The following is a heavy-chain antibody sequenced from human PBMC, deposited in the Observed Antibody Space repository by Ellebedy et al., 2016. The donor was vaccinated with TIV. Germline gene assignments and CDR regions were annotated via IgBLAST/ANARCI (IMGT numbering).Heavy chain of an antibody. Sequence: SVKVSCXASGGTFSSYAISWVRQAPGQGLEWMGGIIPIFGTANYAQKFQGRVTITADESTSTAYMELSSLRSEDTAVYYCAIVVPAATLQTAAAYYYYYGMDVWGQGTTVTVSS. CDR1: GGTFSSYA. J-gene: IGHJ6*02. CDR3: AIVVPAATLQTAAAYYYYYGMDV. V-gene: IGHV1-69*13. D-gene: IGHD2-2*01. CDR2: IIPIFGTA.